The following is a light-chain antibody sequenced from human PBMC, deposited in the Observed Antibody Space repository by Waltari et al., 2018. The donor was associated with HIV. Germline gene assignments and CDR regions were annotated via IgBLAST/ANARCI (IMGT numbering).Light chain of an antibody. CDR3: CSYAGSYTLV. CDR2: DCS. Sequence: QSALTQPRSVSGSPGQSVTISCTGTSSDVGGYKYVSWYQQHPGKAPKLMIYDCSNRPSGVHDRFSCSKSGNTASLTISGLQAEDEADYYCCSYAGSYTLVFGGGTKLTVL. J-gene: IGLJ3*02. CDR1: SSDVGGYKY. V-gene: IGLV2-11*01.